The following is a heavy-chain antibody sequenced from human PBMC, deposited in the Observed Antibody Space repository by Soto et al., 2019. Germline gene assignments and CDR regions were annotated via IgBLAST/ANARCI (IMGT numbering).Heavy chain of an antibody. CDR1: GGSISSSNW. CDR2: IYHSGST. J-gene: IGHJ6*02. V-gene: IGHV4-4*02. Sequence: PSETLSLTCAVSGGSISSSNWWSWVGQPPGKGLAWIGEIYHSGSTNYNPSLKGRVTISVDKSKNQFSLKLSSVTAADTAVYYCAREGTYYDFWSGSYVHPRWPMDVWGQGTTVTVSS. CDR3: AREGTYYDFWSGSYVHPRWPMDV. D-gene: IGHD3-3*01.